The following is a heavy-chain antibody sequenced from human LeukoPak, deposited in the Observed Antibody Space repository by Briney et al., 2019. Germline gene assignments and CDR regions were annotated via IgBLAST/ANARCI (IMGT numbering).Heavy chain of an antibody. CDR3: ARASIAARWGYYYYCMDV. Sequence: GASVKVSCKASGGTFSSYAISWVRQAPGQGLEWMGGIIPIFGTANYAQKFQGRVTITTDESTSTAYMELSSLRSGDTAVYYCARASIAARWGYYYYCMDVWGKGTTVTVSS. V-gene: IGHV1-69*05. CDR2: IIPIFGTA. D-gene: IGHD6-6*01. J-gene: IGHJ6*03. CDR1: GGTFSSYA.